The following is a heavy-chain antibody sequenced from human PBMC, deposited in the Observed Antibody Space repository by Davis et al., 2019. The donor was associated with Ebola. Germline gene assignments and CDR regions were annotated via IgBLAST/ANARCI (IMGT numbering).Heavy chain of an antibody. J-gene: IGHJ6*02. CDR2: IWYDGSRK. V-gene: IGHV3-33*01. CDR1: GFNFRSYG. CDR3: ARVYSSSRRGYYYYGMDV. Sequence: PGGSLRLSCAASGFNFRSYGMHWVRQAPDKGLEWVAVIWYDGSRKYYGDSVKGRSTISRDNSKNTLYLQMNSLRAEDTAVYYCARVYSSSRRGYYYYGMDVWGQGTTVTVSS. D-gene: IGHD6-6*01.